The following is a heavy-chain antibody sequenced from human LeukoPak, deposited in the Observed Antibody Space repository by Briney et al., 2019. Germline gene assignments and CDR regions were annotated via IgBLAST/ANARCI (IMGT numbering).Heavy chain of an antibody. CDR3: ARAYVPGGIIDY. CDR1: GASISSYW. D-gene: IGHD2-2*01. V-gene: IGHV4-59*01. Sequence: SETLSLTCTVSGASISSYWWSRIRQPPGKGLEWIGYIHFSGNTNTKSSLKSRVTISADTSKNQFSLKLNSVSAVDTAVYYCARAYVPGGIIDYWGQGTLVTVSS. J-gene: IGHJ4*02. CDR2: IHFSGNT.